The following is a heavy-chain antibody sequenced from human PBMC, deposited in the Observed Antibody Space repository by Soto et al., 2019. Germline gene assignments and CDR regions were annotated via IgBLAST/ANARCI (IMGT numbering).Heavy chain of an antibody. Sequence: GGSLRLSCAASGCTFSSYWMSWVRQAPGKGLEWVANIKQDGSEKYYVDSVKGRFTISRDNAKNSLYLQMNSLRAEDTAVYYCAREEDVVVVVADPSGAFDIWGQGTMVTVSS. V-gene: IGHV3-7*01. CDR2: IKQDGSEK. CDR1: GCTFSSYW. J-gene: IGHJ3*02. CDR3: AREEDVVVVVADPSGAFDI. D-gene: IGHD2-15*01.